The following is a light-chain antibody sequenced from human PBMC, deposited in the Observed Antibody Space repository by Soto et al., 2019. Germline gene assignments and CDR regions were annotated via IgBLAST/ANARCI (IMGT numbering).Light chain of an antibody. CDR1: QSISTW. CDR3: QPYNTYPLT. V-gene: IGKV1-5*03. J-gene: IGKJ4*01. CDR2: KAS. Sequence: DIQMTQSPSTLSASVGDRVTITCRASQSISTWLAWYQQKPGKAHKLLIYKASSLKGGLPSRFSGSGTGTEFNITISRLQPDDFATYYCQPYNTYPLTFGGGTMVDIK.